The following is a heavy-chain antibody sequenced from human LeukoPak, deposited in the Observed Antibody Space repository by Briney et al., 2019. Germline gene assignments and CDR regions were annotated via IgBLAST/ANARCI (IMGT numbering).Heavy chain of an antibody. Sequence: PSETLSLTCAVSGGSISSSNWWSWVRQPPGKGLEWIGEIYHSGSTNYNPSLKSRVTISVDKSKNQFSLKLSSVTAADTAVYYCARESVLWFGEFPSEYSGYMDVWGKGTTVTVSS. CDR1: GGSISSSNW. CDR2: IYHSGST. J-gene: IGHJ6*03. CDR3: ARESVLWFGEFPSEYSGYMDV. V-gene: IGHV4-4*02. D-gene: IGHD3-10*01.